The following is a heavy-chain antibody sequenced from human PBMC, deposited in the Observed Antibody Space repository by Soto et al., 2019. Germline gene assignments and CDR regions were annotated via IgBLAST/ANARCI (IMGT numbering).Heavy chain of an antibody. D-gene: IGHD6-13*01. CDR2: ISAYNGNT. V-gene: IGHV1-18*01. J-gene: IGHJ3*02. CDR3: ARRHSGSWYGGGCAFDI. Sequence: QVQLVQSGAEVKKPGASVKVSCKASGYTFTSYGISWVRQAPGQGLEWMGWISAYNGNTNYAQKLQGRVTMTTDTSTSTAYMELRSLRSDDTAVYYCARRHSGSWYGGGCAFDIWGQGTMVTVSS. CDR1: GYTFTSYG.